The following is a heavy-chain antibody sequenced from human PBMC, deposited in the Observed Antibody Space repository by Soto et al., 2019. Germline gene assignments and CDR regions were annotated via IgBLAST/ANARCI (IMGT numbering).Heavy chain of an antibody. D-gene: IGHD3-10*01. V-gene: IGHV5-51*01. CDR1: GGNVTSYW. J-gene: IGHJ6*02. Sequence: GASLTISEEGPGGNVTSYWIAWVRQMTGKCLEWMGIIYPGDSDTRYSPSFQGQVTISVDKSTSTAYLQWSSLKASDSATYYCARRMVRGVTFLYYAMDVWGQGTTVTGFS. CDR3: ARRMVRGVTFLYYAMDV. CDR2: IYPGDSDT.